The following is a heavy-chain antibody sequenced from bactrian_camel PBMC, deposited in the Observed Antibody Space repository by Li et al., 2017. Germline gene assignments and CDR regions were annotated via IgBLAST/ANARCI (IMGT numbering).Heavy chain of an antibody. Sequence: HVQLVESGGGSVQAGGSLRLSCEVPRNVDYVCMGWFRQAPGKEREEVAGINSRGGLYYADSVEGRFTISRDNSKNTMYLQMSSLKLEDSAMHYCGADSSTRSERHCAGGFFDYDSATTTWGQGTQVTVS. D-gene: IGHD2*01. J-gene: IGHJ4*01. V-gene: IGHV3S53*01. CDR2: INSRGGL. CDR1: RNVDYVC. CDR3: GADSSTRSERHCAGGFFDYDSATTT.